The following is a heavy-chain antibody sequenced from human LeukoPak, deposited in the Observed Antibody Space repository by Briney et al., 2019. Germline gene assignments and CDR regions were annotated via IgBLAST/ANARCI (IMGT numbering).Heavy chain of an antibody. CDR3: ARVVIVVRGAWSMDV. CDR1: GGSISGGDYY. D-gene: IGHD3-10*01. V-gene: IGHV4-30-4*01. J-gene: IGHJ6*02. Sequence: SQTLSVTCTVSGGSISGGDYYWSWIRQPPGKGLDWIGYVYLSGSTYYHPPLKSRLTIPVATSKNPFSLRLSSVTAADTAVYYCARVVIVVRGAWSMDVWGQGTPVTVSS. CDR2: VYLSGST.